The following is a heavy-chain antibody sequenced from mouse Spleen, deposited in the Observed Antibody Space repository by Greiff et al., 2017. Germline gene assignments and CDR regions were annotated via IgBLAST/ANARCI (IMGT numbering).Heavy chain of an antibody. CDR3: ARVDYYFDY. CDR1: GYSITSGYY. Sequence: EVKLVESGPGLVKPSQSLSLTCSVTGYSITSGYYWNWIRQFPGNKLEWMGYISYDGSNNYNPSLKNRISITRDTSKNQFFLKLNSVTTEDTATYYCARVDYYFDYWGQGTTLTVSS. J-gene: IGHJ2*01. CDR2: ISYDGSN. V-gene: IGHV3-6*01.